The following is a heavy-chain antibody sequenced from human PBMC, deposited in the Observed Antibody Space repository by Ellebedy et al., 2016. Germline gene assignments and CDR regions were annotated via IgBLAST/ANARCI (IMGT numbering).Heavy chain of an antibody. CDR3: AVRRNKRGYSGYDIRGPFDY. CDR1: GYSISSGYY. V-gene: IGHV4-38-2*02. Sequence: SETLSLXCTVSGYSISSGYYWGWIRQPPGKGLEWIGSIYHSGSTYYNPSLKSRVTISVDTSKNQFSLTLSSVTAADTAVYYCAVRRNKRGYSGYDIRGPFDYWGQGTLVTVSS. J-gene: IGHJ4*02. CDR2: IYHSGST. D-gene: IGHD5-12*01.